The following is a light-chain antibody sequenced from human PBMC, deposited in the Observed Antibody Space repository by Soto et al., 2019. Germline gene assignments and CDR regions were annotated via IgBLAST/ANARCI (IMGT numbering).Light chain of an antibody. J-gene: IGKJ4*01. V-gene: IGKV1-12*01. CDR1: QDINSR. CDR3: QQAASLPRT. Sequence: DIQMTQSPSSVSASVGDRVTITCRASQDINSRLAWYQQKPGKAPKLLIYFAFNLESGVPSRFIGSESGTDFTLTITSLQHEDFATYYCQQAASLPRTFGGGTKVEIQ. CDR2: FAF.